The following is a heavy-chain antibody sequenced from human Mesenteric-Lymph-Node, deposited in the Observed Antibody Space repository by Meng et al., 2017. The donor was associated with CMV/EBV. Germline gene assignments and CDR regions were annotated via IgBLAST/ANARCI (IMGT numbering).Heavy chain of an antibody. CDR1: RFTFRGYS. D-gene: IGHD2-2*02. Sequence: GGSLRLSCAASRFTFRGYSMNWFRQAPGKGLEWVGRIKSKTDGGTTDYAAPVKGRFTISRDDSKNTLYLQMNSLKTEDTAVYYCTRKGYCSSTSCYRITAGYYYGMDVWGQGTTVTVSS. CDR2: IKSKTDGGTT. CDR3: TRKGYCSSTSCYRITAGYYYGMDV. J-gene: IGHJ6*02. V-gene: IGHV3-15*01.